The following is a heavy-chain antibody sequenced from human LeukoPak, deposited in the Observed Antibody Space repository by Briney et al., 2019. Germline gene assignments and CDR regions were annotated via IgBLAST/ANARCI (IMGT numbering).Heavy chain of an antibody. CDR3: ARVPKGGSYLGASRGAVQYWYFDL. CDR1: GGSISSGGYY. V-gene: IGHV4-39*07. Sequence: PSETLSLTCTVSGGSISSGGYYWSWIRQHPGKGLEWIGSIYYSGSTYYNPSLKSRVTISVDTSKNQFSLKLSSVTAADTAVYYCARVPKGGSYLGASRGAVQYWYFDLWGRGTLVTVSS. D-gene: IGHD1-26*01. J-gene: IGHJ2*01. CDR2: IYYSGST.